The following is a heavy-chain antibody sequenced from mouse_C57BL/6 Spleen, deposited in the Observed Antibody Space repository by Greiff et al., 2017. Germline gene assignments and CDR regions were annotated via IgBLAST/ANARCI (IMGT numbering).Heavy chain of an antibody. J-gene: IGHJ1*03. CDR1: DSEFFPFAY. CDR2: IPPSIGRT. CDR3: ARTRYWYFDV. Sequence: VQLQQPGSELRSPGSSVKLSCKDFDSEFFPFAYMSWVRQTPGHGFEWIGVIPPSIGRTIYGEKFKDKATLDADTLSTTAYLELNSLTSEESAIYDCARTRYWYFDVWGTGTTVTVSS. V-gene: IGHV15-2*01.